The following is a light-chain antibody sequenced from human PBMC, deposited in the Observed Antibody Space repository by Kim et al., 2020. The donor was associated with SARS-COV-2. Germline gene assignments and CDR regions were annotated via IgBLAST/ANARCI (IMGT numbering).Light chain of an antibody. Sequence: PGQKVTISCYGSSSNSGNNYVSWYQQLPGTAPKLLIYDNNKRPSGIPDRFSGSKSGTSATLGITGLQTGDEADYYCGTWDSSLSAVFGGGTQLTVL. V-gene: IGLV1-51*01. CDR2: DNN. CDR3: GTWDSSLSAV. J-gene: IGLJ3*02. CDR1: SSNSGNNY.